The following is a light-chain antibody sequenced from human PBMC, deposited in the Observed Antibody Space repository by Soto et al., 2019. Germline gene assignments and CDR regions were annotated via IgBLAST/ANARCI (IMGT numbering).Light chain of an antibody. CDR3: QQRSSWPPTIT. J-gene: IGKJ5*01. CDR1: QSVSSY. CDR2: DAS. V-gene: IGKV3-11*01. Sequence: VMTQSPATLSVSPGERSTLSCMASQSVSSYLAWYQQKPGQAPRLLIYDASNRATGIPARFSGSGSGTDFTLTISSLEPEDFAVYYCQQRSSWPPTITVGQGTRLEIK.